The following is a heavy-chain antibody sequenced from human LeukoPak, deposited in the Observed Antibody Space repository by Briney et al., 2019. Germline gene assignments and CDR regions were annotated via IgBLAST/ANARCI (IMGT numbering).Heavy chain of an antibody. CDR1: GFTFSSNW. CDR2: IKQDGSEK. Sequence: GGSLRLSCTASGFTFSSNWMSWVRQAPGKGLEWVANIKQDGSEKYYVDSVKGRFTISRDNAKNSLYLQMNSLKAEDTGVYYCARDELLWFGENHAFDIWGQGTMVTVSS. D-gene: IGHD3-10*01. CDR3: ARDELLWFGENHAFDI. V-gene: IGHV3-7*03. J-gene: IGHJ3*02.